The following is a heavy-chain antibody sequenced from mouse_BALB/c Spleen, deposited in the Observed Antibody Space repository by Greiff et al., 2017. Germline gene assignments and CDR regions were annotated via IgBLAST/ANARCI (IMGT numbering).Heavy chain of an antibody. Sequence: VQLQQSGPELVKSGASVKMSCKASGYTFTSYVMHWVKQKPGQGLEWIGYINPYNDGTKYNEKFKGKATLTSDKSSSTAYLELSSLTSEDSAVYYCAREGTYYGCDGDWYFDVWGAGTTVTVSS. J-gene: IGHJ1*01. D-gene: IGHD2-9*01. CDR3: AREGTYYGCDGDWYFDV. CDR1: GYTFTSYV. V-gene: IGHV1-14*01. CDR2: INPYNDGT.